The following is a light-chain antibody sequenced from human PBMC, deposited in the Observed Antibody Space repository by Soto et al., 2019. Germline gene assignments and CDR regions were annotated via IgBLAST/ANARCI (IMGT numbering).Light chain of an antibody. J-gene: IGKJ1*01. CDR3: QQYYSYPRT. CDR1: QGISSY. V-gene: IGKV1-8*01. CDR2: AAS. Sequence: AIRMTQSPSSLSASTGDRVTITCRASQGISSYLDWYQQKPGKAPKLLIYAASTLQSGVPSRFSGSGSGTDFTRTISCLQSEDFATYYCQQYYSYPRTFGQGTKVEIK.